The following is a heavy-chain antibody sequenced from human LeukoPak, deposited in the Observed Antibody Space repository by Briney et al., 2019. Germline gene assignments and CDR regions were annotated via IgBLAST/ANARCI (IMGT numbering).Heavy chain of an antibody. Sequence: GGSLRLSCAASGFTFSSYEMNWVRQAPGKGLEWVSSISSSSSYIYYADSVKGRFTISRDNAKNSLYLQMNSLRAEDTAVYYCARDKPGIAAAGPYFDYWGQGTLVTVSS. V-gene: IGHV3-21*01. CDR3: ARDKPGIAAAGPYFDY. J-gene: IGHJ4*02. D-gene: IGHD6-13*01. CDR2: ISSSSSYI. CDR1: GFTFSSYE.